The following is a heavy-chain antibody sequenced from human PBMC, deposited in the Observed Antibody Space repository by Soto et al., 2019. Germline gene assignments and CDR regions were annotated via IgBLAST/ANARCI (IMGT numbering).Heavy chain of an antibody. CDR1: GYTFTSYD. J-gene: IGHJ5*02. V-gene: IGHV1-8*01. D-gene: IGHD3-3*01. CDR2: MNPNSGNT. CDR3: ARGLTIFGVGTMGDWFDP. Sequence: QVQLVQSGAEVKKPGASVKVSCKASGYTFTSYDINWVRQATGQGLEWMGWMNPNSGNTGYAQKFQGRVTMTRNTSISTAYMELSSLRSEDTAVYYCARGLTIFGVGTMGDWFDPWGQGTLVTVSS.